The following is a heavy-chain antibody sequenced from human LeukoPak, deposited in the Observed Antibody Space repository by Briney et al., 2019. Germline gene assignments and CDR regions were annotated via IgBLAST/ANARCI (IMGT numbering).Heavy chain of an antibody. CDR2: FSHRGGS. CDR3: ARAQDFSDSSGPNYLDF. V-gene: IGHV4-38-2*02. J-gene: IGHJ4*02. CDR1: GYSLSSGFF. D-gene: IGHD3-22*01. Sequence: PSETLSLACTVSGYSLSSGFFCDWIRQSPGKGLEWIGSFSHRGGSYHNPSLKSRVTISVDTSKNQFSLKLLSVTAADTAVYYCARAQDFSDSSGPNYLDFWGQGILVTVSS.